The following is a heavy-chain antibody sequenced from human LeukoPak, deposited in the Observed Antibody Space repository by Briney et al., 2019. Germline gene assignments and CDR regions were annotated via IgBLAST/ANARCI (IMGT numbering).Heavy chain of an antibody. Sequence: GGSLRLSCAASGFTFSDYYMSWIRQAPGKGLEWVSYISGSGSTIYYADSVKGRFTISRDNAKNSLYLQMNSLRAEDTAVYYCASGLLDSSGYFLNYWGQGTLVTVSS. V-gene: IGHV3-11*01. CDR2: ISGSGSTI. J-gene: IGHJ4*02. CDR3: ASGLLDSSGYFLNY. D-gene: IGHD3-22*01. CDR1: GFTFSDYY.